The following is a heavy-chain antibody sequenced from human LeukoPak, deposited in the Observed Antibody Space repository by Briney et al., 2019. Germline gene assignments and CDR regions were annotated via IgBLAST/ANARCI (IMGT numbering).Heavy chain of an antibody. CDR1: GFSFSSYW. J-gene: IGHJ6*02. D-gene: IGHD2-2*01. CDR3: ARDQPPATGMDV. V-gene: IGHV3-74*01. CDR2: LNSDGGGG. Sequence: GGSLRLSCAASGFSFSSYWMHWVRQAPGRGLVWVSRLNSDGGGGTYADFVKGRFTISRDNAKNSLYLQMNSLRAEDTAVYYCARDQPPATGMDVWGQGTTVTVSS.